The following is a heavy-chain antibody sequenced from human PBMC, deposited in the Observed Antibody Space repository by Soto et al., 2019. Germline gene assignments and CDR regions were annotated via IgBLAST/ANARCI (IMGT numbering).Heavy chain of an antibody. J-gene: IGHJ4*02. D-gene: IGHD1-26*01. CDR2: MKSKTDGGTT. V-gene: IGHV3-15*07. Sequence: EVQLVESGGGLVKPGGSLRLSCAASGFTFSNARMNWVRQAPGKGLEWVGSMKSKTDGGTTDYAAPGKGRFTISRDDSKNTLYLQMNSLKTEDTAVYYCTTGRSGSGRGYWGQGTLVTVSS. CDR3: TTGRSGSGRGY. CDR1: GFTFSNAR.